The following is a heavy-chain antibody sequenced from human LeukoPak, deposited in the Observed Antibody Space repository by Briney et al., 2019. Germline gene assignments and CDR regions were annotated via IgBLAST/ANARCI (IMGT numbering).Heavy chain of an antibody. CDR3: ARGYCSSTSCFPDYYYGMDV. V-gene: IGHV1-2*06. Sequence: ASVKVSCKASGYTFTGYYMHWVRQAPGQGLEWMGRINPNSGGTNYAQKFQGRVTMTRDTSISTAYMELSRLRSDDTAVYYCARGYCSSTSCFPDYYYGMDVWGQGTTVTVSS. CDR2: INPNSGGT. D-gene: IGHD2-2*01. CDR1: GYTFTGYY. J-gene: IGHJ6*02.